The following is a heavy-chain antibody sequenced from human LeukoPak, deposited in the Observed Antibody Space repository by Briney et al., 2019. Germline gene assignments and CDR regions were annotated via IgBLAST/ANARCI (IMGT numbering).Heavy chain of an antibody. CDR3: ARLNCSGGSCYSVDH. J-gene: IGHJ5*02. D-gene: IGHD2-15*01. Sequence: NPSQTLSLTCTVSGGSISSGAYYWSWIRQHPGKGLEWIGYIYYSGSTYYNPSLKSRVTMSIDTYKNQFSLKLSSVTAADTAVYYCARLNCSGGSCYSVDHWGQGTLVTASS. V-gene: IGHV4-30-4*08. CDR1: GGSISSGAYY. CDR2: IYYSGST.